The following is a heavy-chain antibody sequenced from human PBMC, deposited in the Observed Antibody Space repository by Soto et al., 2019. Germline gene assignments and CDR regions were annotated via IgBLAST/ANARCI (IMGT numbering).Heavy chain of an antibody. J-gene: IGHJ5*02. D-gene: IGHD1-26*01. Sequence: VASVKVSCKVSGYTLTELSMHWVRQAPGKGLEWMGGFDPEDGETIYAQKFQGRVTMTEDTSTDTAYMELSSLRSEDTAVYYCATHDPTTSSWFDPWGQGTLVTVSS. CDR1: GYTLTELS. CDR2: FDPEDGET. V-gene: IGHV1-24*01. CDR3: ATHDPTTSSWFDP.